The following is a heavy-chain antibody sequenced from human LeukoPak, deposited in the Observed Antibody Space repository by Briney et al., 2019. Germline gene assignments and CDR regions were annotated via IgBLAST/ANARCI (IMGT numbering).Heavy chain of an antibody. J-gene: IGHJ4*02. CDR1: GGSISSSSYY. CDR3: ARDQGYQAL. V-gene: IGHV4-39*07. Sequence: TSETLSLTCTVSGGSISSSSYYWGWIRQPPGKGLEWIGSIYYSGSTYYNPSLKSRVTISVDTSKNQFSLKLSSVTAADTAVYYCARDQGYQALWGQGTLVTVSS. D-gene: IGHD3-16*02. CDR2: IYYSGST.